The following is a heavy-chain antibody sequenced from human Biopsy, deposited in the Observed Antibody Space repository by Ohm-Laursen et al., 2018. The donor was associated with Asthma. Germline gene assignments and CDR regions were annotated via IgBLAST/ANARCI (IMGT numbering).Heavy chain of an antibody. J-gene: IGHJ6*02. CDR1: GGSVSTGSYY. CDR3: ARGPNYHGSGRAPIGMDV. CDR2: IFYTGSV. Sequence: TLSLTCAVSGGSVSTGSYYWSWIRQPPGKGLEWLGYIFYTGSVNYNPSLKSRVTISVDTSKNQFSLRLNSVTAADTAVYYCARGPNYHGSGRAPIGMDVWGQGTTVTVSS. V-gene: IGHV4-61*01. D-gene: IGHD3-10*01.